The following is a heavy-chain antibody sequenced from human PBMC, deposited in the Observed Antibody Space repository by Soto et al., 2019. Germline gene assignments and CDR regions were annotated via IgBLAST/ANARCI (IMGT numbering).Heavy chain of an antibody. Sequence: GGSLRLSCAASGFTFDDYAMHWVRQAPGKGLEWVSGISWNSGSIGYADSVKGRFTISRDNAKNSLYLQMNSLRAEDTALYYCAKARAGMAYGTAFDIWGQGTMVTVSS. J-gene: IGHJ3*02. CDR3: AKARAGMAYGTAFDI. CDR2: ISWNSGSI. CDR1: GFTFDDYA. D-gene: IGHD3-10*01. V-gene: IGHV3-9*01.